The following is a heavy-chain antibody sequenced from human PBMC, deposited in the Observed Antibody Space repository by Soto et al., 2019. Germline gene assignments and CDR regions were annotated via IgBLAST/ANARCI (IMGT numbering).Heavy chain of an antibody. Sequence: KGLEWVGRIKSKTDGGTTDYAAPVKGRFTIPRDDSKNTLYLQMNSLKTEDTAVYYCTTDVWLGELLSHAFDIWGQGTMVT. CDR2: IKSKTDGGTT. J-gene: IGHJ3*02. D-gene: IGHD3-10*01. V-gene: IGHV3-15*01. CDR3: TTDVWLGELLSHAFDI.